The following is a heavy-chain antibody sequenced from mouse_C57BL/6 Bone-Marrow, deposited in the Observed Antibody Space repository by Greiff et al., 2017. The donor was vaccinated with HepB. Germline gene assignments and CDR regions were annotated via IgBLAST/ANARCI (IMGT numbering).Heavy chain of an antibody. CDR1: GYTFTDYN. CDR3: ARRFITTVSYYFDY. J-gene: IGHJ2*01. V-gene: IGHV1-18*01. Sequence: DVKLQESGPELVKPGASVKIPCKASGYTFTDYNMDWVKQSHGKSLEWIGDINPNNGGTIYNQKFKGKATLTVDKSSSTAYMELRSLTSEDTAVYYCARRFITTVSYYFDYWGQGTTLTVSS. D-gene: IGHD1-1*01. CDR2: INPNNGGT.